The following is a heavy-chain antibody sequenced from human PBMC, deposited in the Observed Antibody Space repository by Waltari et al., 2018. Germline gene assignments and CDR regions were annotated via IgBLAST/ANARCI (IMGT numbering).Heavy chain of an antibody. CDR2: IYYSGST. Sequence: QVQLQESGPGLVKPSETLSLTCPVSGGSISSHYWSWIRQPPGKGLEWIGYIYYSGSTNYNPSLKSRVTISVDTSKNQFSLKLSSVTAADTAVYYCARDANGGNYDYWGQGTLVTVSS. V-gene: IGHV4-59*11. D-gene: IGHD1-7*01. CDR3: ARDANGGNYDY. CDR1: GGSISSHY. J-gene: IGHJ4*02.